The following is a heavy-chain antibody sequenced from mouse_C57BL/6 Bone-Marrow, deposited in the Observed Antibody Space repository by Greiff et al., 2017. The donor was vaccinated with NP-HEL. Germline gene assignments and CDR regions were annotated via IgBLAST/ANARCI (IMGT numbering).Heavy chain of an antibody. V-gene: IGHV3-6*01. D-gene: IGHD1-3*01. Sequence: DVKLQESGPGLVKPSQSLSLTCSVTGYSITSGYYWNWIRQFPGNKLEWMGYISYDGSNNYNPSLKNRISITRDTSKNQFFLKLNSVTTEDTATYYCARREYNYEDYFDYWGQGTTLTVSS. CDR2: ISYDGSN. J-gene: IGHJ2*01. CDR3: ARREYNYEDYFDY. CDR1: GYSITSGYY.